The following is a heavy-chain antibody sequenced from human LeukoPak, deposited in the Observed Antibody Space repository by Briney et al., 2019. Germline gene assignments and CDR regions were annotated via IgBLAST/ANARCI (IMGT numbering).Heavy chain of an antibody. V-gene: IGHV1-2*02. CDR1: GYTFTGYY. CDR3: ARDVDGVALDY. D-gene: IGHD3-3*01. J-gene: IGHJ4*02. Sequence: ASVKVSCKASGYTFTGYYMHWVRQAPGQGLEWMGWIKPNSGGTNYAQKFQGRVTMTRDTSISTAYMQLSRLRSDDTAVYYCARDVDGVALDYWGQGTLVTVSS. CDR2: IKPNSGGT.